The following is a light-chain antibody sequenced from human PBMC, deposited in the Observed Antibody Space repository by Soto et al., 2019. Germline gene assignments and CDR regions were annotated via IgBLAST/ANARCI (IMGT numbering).Light chain of an antibody. CDR3: SSFTSSNTWV. CDR2: EVS. Sequence: QSALAQPASVSGSPGQSITISCTGSSTDVAGYNYVSWYQQHTGRAPKLMIYEVSNRPSGVSNRFSASKSGDTASLTIFGLQAEDEADYYCSSFTSSNTWVFGGGTKVTVL. V-gene: IGLV2-14*01. CDR1: STDVAGYNY. J-gene: IGLJ3*02.